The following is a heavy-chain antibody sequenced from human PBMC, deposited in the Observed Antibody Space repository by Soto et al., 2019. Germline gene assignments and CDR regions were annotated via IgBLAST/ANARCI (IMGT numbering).Heavy chain of an antibody. CDR2: IYYIGNT. CDR3: ARGRYYDSSGYPTHDY. D-gene: IGHD3-22*01. CDR1: GASISSGTYY. V-gene: IGHV4-31*03. Sequence: PSETLSLTCTVSGASISSGTYYWSWIRQYPGKGLEWLGYIYYIGNTSYNPSLKSRVFISVDTSTNQFSLKLTSVTAADTAVYYCARGRYYDSSGYPTHDYWGQGTLVTVS. J-gene: IGHJ4*02.